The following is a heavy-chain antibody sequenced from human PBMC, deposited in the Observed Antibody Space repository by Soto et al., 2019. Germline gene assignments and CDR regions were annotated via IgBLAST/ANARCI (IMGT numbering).Heavy chain of an antibody. Sequence: ASVKVSCKASGYTFTSYGISWVRQAPGQGLEWMGWISAYNGNTNYAQKLQGRVTMTTDTSTSTAYMELRSLRSDDTAVYYCAMQNHLEWLLEGYIDSRGQGTLATVS. CDR3: AMQNHLEWLLEGYIDS. CDR2: ISAYNGNT. J-gene: IGHJ5*01. V-gene: IGHV1-18*01. CDR1: GYTFTSYG. D-gene: IGHD3-3*01.